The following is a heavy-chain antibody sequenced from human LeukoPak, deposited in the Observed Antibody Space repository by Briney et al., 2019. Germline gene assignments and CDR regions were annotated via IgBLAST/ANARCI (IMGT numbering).Heavy chain of an antibody. CDR2: ISSSSSYI. J-gene: IGHJ4*02. CDR3: ARDRICSSTSCYLFDY. V-gene: IGHV3-21*01. D-gene: IGHD2-2*01. CDR1: GFTFSSYS. Sequence: PGGSLRLSCAASGFTFSSYSMNWVRQAPGKGLEWVSSISSSSSYIYYADSVKGRFTISRDNAKNSLYLQMNSLRADDTAVYYCARDRICSSTSCYLFDYWGQGTLVTVSS.